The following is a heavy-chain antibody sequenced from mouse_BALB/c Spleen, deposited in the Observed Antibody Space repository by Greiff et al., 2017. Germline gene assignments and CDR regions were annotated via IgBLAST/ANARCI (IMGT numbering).Heavy chain of an antibody. CDR2: INPSTGYT. CDR1: GYTFTSYW. V-gene: IGHV1-7*01. Sequence: QVHVKQSGAELAKPGASVKMSCKASGYTFTSYWMHWVKQRPGQGLEWIGYINPSTGYTEYNQKFKDKATLTADKSSSTAYMQLRSLTSEDSAVYYCAASYDGYPYFDYWGQGTTLTVSS. J-gene: IGHJ2*01. CDR3: AASYDGYPYFDY. D-gene: IGHD2-3*01.